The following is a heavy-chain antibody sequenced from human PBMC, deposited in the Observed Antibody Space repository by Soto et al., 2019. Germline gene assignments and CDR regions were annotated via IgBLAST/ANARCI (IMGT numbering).Heavy chain of an antibody. V-gene: IGHV3-23*01. D-gene: IGHD3-10*01. CDR2: ISGGEGKT. Sequence: PGGSLRLSCAASGFSFGSYALSWVRQAPGKGLEWVSTISGGEGKTFYADPVKGRFSISRDTSQNTLYLQMNSLRADDTAIYYCARWSFLDYWGQGTRVTVSS. CDR3: ARWSFLDY. J-gene: IGHJ4*02. CDR1: GFSFGSYA.